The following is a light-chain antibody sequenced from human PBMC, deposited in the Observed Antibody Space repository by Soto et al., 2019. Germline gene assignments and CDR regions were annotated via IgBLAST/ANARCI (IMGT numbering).Light chain of an antibody. J-gene: IGLJ1*01. V-gene: IGLV1-40*01. CDR2: EVS. CDR3: NSYATGNTRV. CDR1: NSNIGAGYD. Sequence: QSVLTQPPSVSGAPGQRVTTSCTGSNSNIGAGYDVHWYQQHPGKAPKVLISEVSNRPSGVSNRFSGSKSGNTASLTISGLQAEDEADYYCNSYATGNTRVFGTGTKVTVL.